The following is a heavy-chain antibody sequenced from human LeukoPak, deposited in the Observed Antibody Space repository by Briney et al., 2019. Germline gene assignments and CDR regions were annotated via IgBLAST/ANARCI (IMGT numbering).Heavy chain of an antibody. Sequence: GGSLRLSCAASGFTFSSYSMNWVRQAPGKGLEWVSSISSSSYIYYADSVKGRFTISRDNAKNSLYLQMNSLRAEDTAVYYCARDRWPYSSSSGTNMDVWGKGTTVTVSS. V-gene: IGHV3-21*01. CDR3: ARDRWPYSSSSGTNMDV. CDR1: GFTFSSYS. J-gene: IGHJ6*03. D-gene: IGHD6-6*01. CDR2: ISSSSYI.